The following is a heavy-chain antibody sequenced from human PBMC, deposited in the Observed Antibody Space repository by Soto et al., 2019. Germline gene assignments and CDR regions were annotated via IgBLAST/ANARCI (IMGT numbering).Heavy chain of an antibody. J-gene: IGHJ3*02. D-gene: IGHD5-12*01. CDR2: LNPNTDKT. Sequence: GASEKVSCKASGYTFSNYDINWVRQATGQGLEWMGWLNPNTDKTGSAQKFQGRVTMTRNTSISTAYLELSGLRSDDTAVYYCARGIKGLPPSAFDIWGQGTRVTVSS. CDR1: GYTFSNYD. V-gene: IGHV1-8*01. CDR3: ARGIKGLPPSAFDI.